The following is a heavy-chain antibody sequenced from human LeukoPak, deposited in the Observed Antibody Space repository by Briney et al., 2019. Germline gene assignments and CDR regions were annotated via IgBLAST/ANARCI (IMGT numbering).Heavy chain of an antibody. CDR1: GFTFDDYA. Sequence: QSGGSLRLSCAASGFTFDDYAMHWVRQVPGKGLVWVSRIKSDGSSTTYADSVKGRFTISRDNAKNTLYLQMNSLRAEDTAVYYCARDQTYGDYWYFDLWGRGTLVTVSS. D-gene: IGHD4-17*01. V-gene: IGHV3-74*01. CDR3: ARDQTYGDYWYFDL. CDR2: IKSDGSST. J-gene: IGHJ2*01.